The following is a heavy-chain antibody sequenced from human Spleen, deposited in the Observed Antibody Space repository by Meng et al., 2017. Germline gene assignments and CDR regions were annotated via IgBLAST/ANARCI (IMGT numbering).Heavy chain of an antibody. V-gene: IGHV2-5*02. J-gene: IGHJ4*02. CDR1: GFSLSTNGVG. CDR2: IYWDDAE. Sequence: QITLKESGPTLVKPTQTLTLTCTFSGFSLSTNGVGVGWIRQPPGKALEWLGIIYWDDAELFSPSLNSRLTIIKDSSKKQVVLTMTNMDPVDTATYYCAHSSGWLFDYWGQGTLVTVSS. D-gene: IGHD6-19*01. CDR3: AHSSGWLFDY.